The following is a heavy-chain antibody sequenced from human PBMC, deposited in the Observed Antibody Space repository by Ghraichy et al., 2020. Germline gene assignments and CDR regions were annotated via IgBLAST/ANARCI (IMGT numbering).Heavy chain of an antibody. Sequence: GGSLRLSCAASGFTFSNAWMSWVRQAPGKGLEWVGRIKSKTDGGTTDYAAPEKGRFTISRDDSKNTLYLQMNSLKTEDTAVYYCTTDEGSGWYGYDAFDIWGQGTMVTVSS. CDR3: TTDEGSGWYGYDAFDI. D-gene: IGHD6-19*01. V-gene: IGHV3-15*01. CDR2: IKSKTDGGTT. CDR1: GFTFSNAW. J-gene: IGHJ3*02.